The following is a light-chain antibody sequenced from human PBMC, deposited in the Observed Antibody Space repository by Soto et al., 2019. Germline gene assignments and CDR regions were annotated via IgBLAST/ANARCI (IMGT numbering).Light chain of an antibody. CDR3: QLNGSSPPIT. V-gene: IGKV3-20*01. CDR1: QGVRSTA. J-gene: IGKJ5*01. Sequence: ALTQSPGPLSLSPGARATPSCSASQGVRSTALAWYRQKPGQATGLLIYGASSRATGIPDRFSGGGSGTDFTLTISRLEPEDFAVYYCQLNGSSPPITFGQGTRLEIK. CDR2: GAS.